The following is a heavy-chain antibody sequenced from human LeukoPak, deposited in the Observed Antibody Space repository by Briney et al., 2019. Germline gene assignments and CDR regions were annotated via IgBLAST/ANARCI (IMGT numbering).Heavy chain of an antibody. V-gene: IGHV3-11*05. CDR3: ARDRDSSGYEFDF. CDR2: ISSGSSYT. CDR1: GFTFSDYY. J-gene: IGHJ4*02. Sequence: PGGSLRLSCAASGFTFSDYYMSWIRQAPGKGLEWVSYISSGSSYTNYADSVKGRFTISRDNAKNSLYLQMNSLRAEDTAVYYCARDRDSSGYEFDFWGQGTLVTVSS. D-gene: IGHD3-22*01.